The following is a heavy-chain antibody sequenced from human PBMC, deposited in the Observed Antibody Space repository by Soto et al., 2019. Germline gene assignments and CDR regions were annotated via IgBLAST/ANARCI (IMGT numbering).Heavy chain of an antibody. CDR1: GFTFSSYW. Sequence: GGSLRLSCAASGFTFSSYWMSWVRQAPGKGLEWVANIKQDGSEKYYVDSVKGRFPSSRDNSKNSLYLQMNSLRAEDTAVYYCARDLFRGVIYCTNGVCYTSPGGYYMDVWGKGTTVTVSS. CDR2: IKQDGSEK. V-gene: IGHV3-7*01. D-gene: IGHD2-8*01. J-gene: IGHJ6*03. CDR3: ARDLFRGVIYCTNGVCYTSPGGYYMDV.